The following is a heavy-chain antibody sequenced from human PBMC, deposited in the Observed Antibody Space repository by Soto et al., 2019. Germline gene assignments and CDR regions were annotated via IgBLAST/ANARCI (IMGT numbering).Heavy chain of an antibody. CDR1: GFTVSRNY. CDR3: AREGYYDSSGPSAFDI. CDR2: ISSSSSYI. Sequence: GGSLRLSCAASGFTVSRNYMSWVRQAPGKGLEWVSSISSSSSYIYYADSVKGRFTISRDNAKNSLYLQMNSLRAEDTAVYYCAREGYYDSSGPSAFDIWGQGTMVTVSS. D-gene: IGHD3-22*01. J-gene: IGHJ3*02. V-gene: IGHV3-21*01.